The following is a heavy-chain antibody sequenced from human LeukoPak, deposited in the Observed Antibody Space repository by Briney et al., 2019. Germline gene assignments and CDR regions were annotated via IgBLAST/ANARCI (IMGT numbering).Heavy chain of an antibody. CDR1: GFTVSSNY. J-gene: IGHJ6*02. V-gene: IGHV3-66*01. D-gene: IGHD5-18*01. CDR2: IYSGGST. Sequence: PGGSLRLSCAASGFTVSSNYMSWVRQAPGKGPEWVSVIYSGGSTYYADSVKGRFTISRDNSKNTLYLQMNSQRAEDTAVYYCARGSVTTGPFGMDVWGQGTTVTVSS. CDR3: ARGSVTTGPFGMDV.